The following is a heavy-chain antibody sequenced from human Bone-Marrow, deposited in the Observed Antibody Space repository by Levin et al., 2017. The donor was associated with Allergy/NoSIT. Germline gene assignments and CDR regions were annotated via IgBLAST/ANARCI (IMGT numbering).Heavy chain of an antibody. D-gene: IGHD2-2*01. Sequence: GESLKISCQASDHRFGGYAVTWVRQAPGQGLEWMGWINPYNYKTNYAQHVQDRIILTTDTPTGTAYMDLRSLTSDDTAVYYCARLPPDYSKTPDEYHYYYMDVWGSGTTVTVSS. V-gene: IGHV1-18*01. CDR3: ARLPPDYSKTPDEYHYYYMDV. CDR2: INPYNYKT. J-gene: IGHJ6*03. CDR1: DHRFGGYA.